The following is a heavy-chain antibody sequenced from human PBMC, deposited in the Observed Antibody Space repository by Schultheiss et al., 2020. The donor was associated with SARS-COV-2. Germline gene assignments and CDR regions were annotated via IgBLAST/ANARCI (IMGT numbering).Heavy chain of an antibody. CDR2: IIPIFGTA. CDR1: GGTFSSYA. Sequence: SVKVSCKASGGTFSSYAISWVRQAPGQGLEWMGGIIPIFGTANYAQKFQGRVTMTRNIPINTAYMELNSLRFEDTAVYYCARTQRRGDSGGGLDVWGQGTTVTVSS. D-gene: IGHD2-21*02. CDR3: ARTQRRGDSGGGLDV. J-gene: IGHJ6*02. V-gene: IGHV1-69*05.